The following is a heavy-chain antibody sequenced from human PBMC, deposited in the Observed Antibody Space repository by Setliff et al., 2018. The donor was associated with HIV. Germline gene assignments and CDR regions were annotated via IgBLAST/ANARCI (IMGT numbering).Heavy chain of an antibody. J-gene: IGHJ4*02. CDR2: IRRSGGST. V-gene: IGHV3-23*01. CDR1: GFTFSNYA. CDR3: AKGSGFYDY. Sequence: LSLSCAASGFTFSNYAMNWVRQPPGKGLEWVSLIRRSGGSTYYADSVKGRFTISRDNSKNTLSPQMNSLRAEDTAVYFCAKGSGFYDYWGQGTLVTVSS. D-gene: IGHD3-22*01.